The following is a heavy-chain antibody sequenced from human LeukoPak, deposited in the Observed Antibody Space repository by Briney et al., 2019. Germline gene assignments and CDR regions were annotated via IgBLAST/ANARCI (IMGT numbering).Heavy chain of an antibody. V-gene: IGHV3-7*01. CDR2: IKQDGSEK. CDR3: ARDGAPRGYSGYFYYYGMDV. J-gene: IGHJ6*02. D-gene: IGHD5-12*01. Sequence: PGGSLRLSCAASGFTFSRDWMSWVRQAPGKGLEWVANIKQDGSEKYYVDSVKGRFTISRDNAKNSLYLQMNSLRAEDTAVYYCARDGAPRGYSGYFYYYGMDVWGQGTTVTVSS. CDR1: GFTFSRDW.